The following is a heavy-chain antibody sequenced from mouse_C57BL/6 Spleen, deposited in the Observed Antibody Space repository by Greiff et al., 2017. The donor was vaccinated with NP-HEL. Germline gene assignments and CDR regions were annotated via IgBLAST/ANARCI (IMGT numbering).Heavy chain of an antibody. D-gene: IGHD2-4*01. CDR3: ARWRYYYYSDY. CDR2: IYPGSGST. J-gene: IGHJ2*01. V-gene: IGHV1-55*01. Sequence: QVHVKQSGAELVKPGASVKMSCKASGYTFTSYWITWVKQRPGQGLEWIGDIYPGSGSTNYNEKFKGKATLTVDTSSSTAYMQLSSLTSEDSAVYYCARWRYYYYSDYWGQGTTLTVSS. CDR1: GYTFTSYW.